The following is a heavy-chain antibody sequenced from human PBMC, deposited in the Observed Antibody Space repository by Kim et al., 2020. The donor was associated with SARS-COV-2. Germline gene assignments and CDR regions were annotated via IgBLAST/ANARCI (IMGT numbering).Heavy chain of an antibody. Sequence: GVSLRLSCAASGFTFEDYVMHWVRQVPGKSLEWVSLISGDGDSTSYADSVKGRFTVSRDNSKNSMYLQMNSLRNEDYALYYCAKMSRGSGWPHSFDSWG. CDR3: AKMSRGSGWPHSFDS. D-gene: IGHD6-19*01. V-gene: IGHV3-43*02. CDR2: ISGDGDST. J-gene: IGHJ4*01. CDR1: GFTFEDYV.